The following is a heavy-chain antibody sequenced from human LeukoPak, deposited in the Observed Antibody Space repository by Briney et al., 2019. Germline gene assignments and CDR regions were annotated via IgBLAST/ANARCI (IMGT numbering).Heavy chain of an antibody. V-gene: IGHV3-23*01. Sequence: GSLRLSPAEPLYTFSDHTTSWGRQAPREGVARGSGISSSGSSTFCEDHVKGRLTISRDNAKNSLYLQINPLQAEDAAVYYCERRSPGSSSRFFYYMDVWGKGTTVTVSS. D-gene: IGHD1-26*01. J-gene: IGHJ6*03. CDR2: ISSSGSST. CDR3: ERRSPGSSSRFFYYMDV. CDR1: LYTFSDHT.